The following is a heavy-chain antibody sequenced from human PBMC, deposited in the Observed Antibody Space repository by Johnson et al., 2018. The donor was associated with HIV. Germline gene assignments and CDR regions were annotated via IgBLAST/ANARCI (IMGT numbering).Heavy chain of an antibody. CDR2: INSDGSST. J-gene: IGHJ3*01. CDR3: ARVGVVGVPNAFDV. D-gene: IGHD2-15*01. V-gene: IGHV3-74*02. Sequence: MQLVESGGGLVQPGGSLRLSCAASGFTFSNAWMNWVRQAPGKGLEWVGRINSDGSSTSYADSVKGRFTISRDNAKNTLYLQMNSLGAEDTAVYYCARVGVVGVPNAFDVSGQGTLVTVSS. CDR1: GFTFSNAW.